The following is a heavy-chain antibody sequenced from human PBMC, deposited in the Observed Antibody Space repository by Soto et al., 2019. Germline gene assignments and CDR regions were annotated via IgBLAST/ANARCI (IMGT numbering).Heavy chain of an antibody. CDR3: ARDDYGGNSDY. CDR2: IIPIFGTA. Sequence: ASVKVSCKASGGTFSSYAISWVRQAPGQGLEWMGRIIPIFGTANYAQKYQGRVTITADESTSTAYMELSSLRSEDTAVYYCARDDYGGNSDYWGQGTLVTVSS. J-gene: IGHJ4*02. V-gene: IGHV1-69*13. CDR1: GGTFSSYA. D-gene: IGHD4-17*01.